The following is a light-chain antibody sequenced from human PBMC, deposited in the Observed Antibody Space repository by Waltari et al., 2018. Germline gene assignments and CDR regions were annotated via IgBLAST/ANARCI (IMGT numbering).Light chain of an antibody. CDR3: QQYYSSPQT. J-gene: IGKJ1*01. CDR1: QIIVHNSNNKTY. CDR2: WAS. V-gene: IGKV4-1*01. Sequence: DIVMTQSPDSLAVSLGERAPIHCKSSQIIVHNSNNKTYLAWYQQKSGQPPKVLIYWASTRDFGVPDRFSGSGSVTDFTLTISSLQAEDVAVYYCQQYYSSPQTFGQGTKVEIK.